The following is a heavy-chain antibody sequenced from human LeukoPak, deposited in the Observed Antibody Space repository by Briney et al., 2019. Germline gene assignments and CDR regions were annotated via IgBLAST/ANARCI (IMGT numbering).Heavy chain of an antibody. CDR3: GSDLYLGY. CDR1: GFTFSRYW. Sequence: GESLRLSCAVSGFTFSRYWMSWVRQAPGKGLEWVANIKYDGSQKYYVDSVKGRFTVSRDNAKNSLDLQMSSLRAEDTAVYYCGSDLYLGYWGQGSLVTVSS. CDR2: IKYDGSQK. V-gene: IGHV3-7*04. J-gene: IGHJ4*02.